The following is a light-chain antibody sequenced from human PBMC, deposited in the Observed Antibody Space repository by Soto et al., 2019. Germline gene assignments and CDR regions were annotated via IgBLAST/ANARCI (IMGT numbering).Light chain of an antibody. CDR2: EVS. Sequence: QYALTQPASVSGSPGQSITISCTGTSSDVGSYNLVSWYQQHPGKAPKLMIYEVSKRPSGVSNRFSGSKSVNTASLTISGLQAEDEADYYCCSYAGSSTFYVFGTGTKVTVL. V-gene: IGLV2-23*02. J-gene: IGLJ1*01. CDR3: CSYAGSSTFYV. CDR1: SSDVGSYNL.